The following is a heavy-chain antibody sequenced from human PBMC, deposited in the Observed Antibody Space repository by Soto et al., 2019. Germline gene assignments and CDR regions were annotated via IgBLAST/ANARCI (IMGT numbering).Heavy chain of an antibody. Sequence: GGSLRLSCAASGFTFSSYSMNWVRQAPGKGLEWVSSISSSSSYIYYADSVKGRFTISRDNAKNSLYLQMNSLRAEDTAVYYCARDAGSMITFGGVIFDDYWGQGTLVTVSS. CDR1: GFTFSSYS. V-gene: IGHV3-21*01. CDR3: ARDAGSMITFGGVIFDDY. D-gene: IGHD3-16*02. CDR2: ISSSSSYI. J-gene: IGHJ4*02.